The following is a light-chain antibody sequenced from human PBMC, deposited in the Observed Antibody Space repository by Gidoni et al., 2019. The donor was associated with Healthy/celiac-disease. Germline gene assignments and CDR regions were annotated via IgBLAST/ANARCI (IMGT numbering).Light chain of an antibody. CDR2: AAS. J-gene: IGKJ1*01. CDR3: QKYNSAPRT. CDR1: QGISNY. Sequence: DIHGSQSPSSLSASVGDRVTITCRASQGISNYLAWYQQKPGKVPKLLIYAASTLQSGVPSRFSGSGSGTDFTLTISSLQPEDVATYYCQKYNSAPRTFXQXTKVEIK. V-gene: IGKV1-27*01.